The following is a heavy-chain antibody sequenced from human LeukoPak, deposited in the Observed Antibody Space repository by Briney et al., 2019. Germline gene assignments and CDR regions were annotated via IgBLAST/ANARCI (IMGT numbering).Heavy chain of an antibody. CDR3: AGGYDSSGYYYYYYGMDV. Sequence: GGSLRLSCAASGFTFSNAYMNWVRQAPGKGLEWVSAISGSGGSTYYADSVKGRFTISRDNSKNTLYLQMNSLRAEDTAVYYCAGGYDSSGYYYYYYGMDVWGQGTTVTVSS. CDR2: ISGSGGST. J-gene: IGHJ6*02. V-gene: IGHV3-23*01. D-gene: IGHD3-22*01. CDR1: GFTFSNAY.